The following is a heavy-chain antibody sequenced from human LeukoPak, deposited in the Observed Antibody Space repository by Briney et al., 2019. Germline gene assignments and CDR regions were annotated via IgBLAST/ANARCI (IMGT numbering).Heavy chain of an antibody. Sequence: SETLSLTCAVYGGSFSGYYWSWIRQPPGKGLEWIGEINHSGSTNYNPSLKSRVTISVDTSKNQFSLRLSSVTAADTAVYYCARGGIAARQECRGQGTLVTVSS. D-gene: IGHD6-6*01. CDR1: GGSFSGYY. CDR3: ARGGIAARQEC. J-gene: IGHJ4*02. CDR2: INHSGST. V-gene: IGHV4-34*01.